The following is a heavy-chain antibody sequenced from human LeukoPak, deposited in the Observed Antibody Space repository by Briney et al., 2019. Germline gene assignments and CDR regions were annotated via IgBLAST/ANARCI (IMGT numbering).Heavy chain of an antibody. CDR1: GFTLSSYW. CDR3: ARDRCSGGSCYANDY. Sequence: PGGSLRLSCAASGFTLSSYWMHWVRQAPGKGLVWVSRINSDGSSTSYADSVKGRFTISRDNAKNTLYLQMNSLRAEDTAVYYCARDRCSGGSCYANDYWGQGTLVTVSS. D-gene: IGHD2-15*01. CDR2: INSDGSST. V-gene: IGHV3-74*01. J-gene: IGHJ4*02.